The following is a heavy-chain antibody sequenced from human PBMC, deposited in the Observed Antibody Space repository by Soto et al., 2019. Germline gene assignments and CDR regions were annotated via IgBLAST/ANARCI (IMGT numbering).Heavy chain of an antibody. Sequence: QLQLQESGPGLVKPSETLSLTCTVSGGSISSSSYYWGWIRQPPGKGLEWIGSIYYSGSTYYNPALTSRVTISVNTSKNQFSLKLSSETAADTAVYYCARHSHDDYYYYYSVDVWGKGTTVTGSS. D-gene: IGHD1-1*01. J-gene: IGHJ6*03. CDR3: ARHSHDDYYYYYSVDV. CDR2: IYYSGST. CDR1: GGSISSSSYY. V-gene: IGHV4-39*01.